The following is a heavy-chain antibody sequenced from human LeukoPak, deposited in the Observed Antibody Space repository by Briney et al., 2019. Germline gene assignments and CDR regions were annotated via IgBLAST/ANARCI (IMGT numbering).Heavy chain of an antibody. Sequence: SVKVSCKASGGTFSSYAISWVRQAPGQGLEWMGRIIPIFGTANYAQKFQGRVTITTDESTSTAYMELSSLRSEDTAVYYCANHWFGELSRFDYWGQGTLVTVSS. CDR3: ANHWFGELSRFDY. D-gene: IGHD3-10*01. CDR1: GGTFSSYA. CDR2: IIPIFGTA. J-gene: IGHJ4*02. V-gene: IGHV1-69*05.